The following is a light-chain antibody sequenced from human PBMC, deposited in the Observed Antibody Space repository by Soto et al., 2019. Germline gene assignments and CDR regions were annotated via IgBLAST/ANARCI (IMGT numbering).Light chain of an antibody. CDR2: KAS. V-gene: IGKV1-5*03. Sequence: DIQMTQSPSTLSASVGDRVTITCRASQSISSWLAWYPHKPGKAPKLLIYKASRLESGVPSRFSGSGSGTEYTRNISTLQPDDFATDDCQQYNSYPRTFGQGTEVEIK. CDR1: QSISSW. J-gene: IGKJ1*01. CDR3: QQYNSYPRT.